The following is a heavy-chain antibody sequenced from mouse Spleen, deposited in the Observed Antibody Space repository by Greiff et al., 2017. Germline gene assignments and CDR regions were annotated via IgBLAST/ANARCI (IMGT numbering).Heavy chain of an antibody. CDR1: GFTFSDYY. Sequence: EVKLVESEGGLVQPGSSMKLSCTASGFTFSDYYMAWVRQVPEKGLEWVANINYDGSSTYYLDSLKSRFIISRDNAKNILYLQMSSLKSEDTATYYCARDRYYGRRVGDYYAMDYWGQGTSVTVSS. V-gene: IGHV5-16*01. CDR2: INYDGSST. CDR3: ARDRYYGRRVGDYYAMDY. J-gene: IGHJ4*01. D-gene: IGHD1-1*01.